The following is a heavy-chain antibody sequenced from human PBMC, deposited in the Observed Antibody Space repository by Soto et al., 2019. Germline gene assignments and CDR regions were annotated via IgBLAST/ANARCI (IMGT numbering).Heavy chain of an antibody. V-gene: IGHV1-18*01. CDR2: ISGYNGNT. CDR3: ARGDIEVIPSFGMDV. J-gene: IGHJ6*02. CDR1: GYTFSTYG. Sequence: QVQLVQSGAEVKKPGASVKVSCKASGYTFSTYGISWVRQAPGQGLEWMGWISGYNGNTNYAQKAQGRGTRTTDTSTSTAYMELRRLRADDTAVYYGARGDIEVIPSFGMDVWGQGTTVTVSS. D-gene: IGHD2-2*01.